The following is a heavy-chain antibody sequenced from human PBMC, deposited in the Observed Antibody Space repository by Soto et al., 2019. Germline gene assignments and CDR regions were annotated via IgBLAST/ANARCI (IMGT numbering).Heavy chain of an antibody. CDR1: GFTFSSYA. CDR2: ISGSGGST. V-gene: IGHV3-23*01. J-gene: IGHJ4*02. CDR3: AKGNDFWSGYSWPFDY. D-gene: IGHD3-3*01. Sequence: GGSLRLSCAASGFTFSSYAMSWVRQAPGKGLEWVSGISGSGGSTYYVDSVKGRFTISRDNSKNTLYLQMNSLRAEDTAVYYCAKGNDFWSGYSWPFDYWGQGTLVTVSS.